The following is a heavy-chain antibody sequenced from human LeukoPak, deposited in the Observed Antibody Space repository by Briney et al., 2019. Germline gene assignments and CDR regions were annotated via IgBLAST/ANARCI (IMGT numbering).Heavy chain of an antibody. Sequence: GGSLRLSCAASGFSFSTSWMHWVRHTPEKGLVWVSRINSDGSNTIYADSVKGRFTISRDNAKNTLFLQMNSLRAEDTAVYYCARDRYYTLDYWGQGTLVTVSS. CDR1: GFSFSTSW. CDR2: INSDGSNT. CDR3: ARDRYYTLDY. D-gene: IGHD3-3*01. J-gene: IGHJ4*02. V-gene: IGHV3-74*01.